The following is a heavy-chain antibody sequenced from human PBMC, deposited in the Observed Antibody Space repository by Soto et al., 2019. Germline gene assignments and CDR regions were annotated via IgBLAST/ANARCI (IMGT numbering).Heavy chain of an antibody. V-gene: IGHV4-4*02. CDR3: ARTRSGYCSTTNCYVSDG. CDR1: GGSISSTDW. D-gene: IGHD2-2*03. J-gene: IGHJ4*02. CDR2: IYHSGST. Sequence: QVQLQESGPGLVEPSGTLSLTCAVSGGSISSTDWWTWVRQPPGKGLEWLGEIYHSGSTNYNPSLKSRVTISLDKSKNPFSPKLSSLTAADTAVYYCARTRSGYCSTTNCYVSDGWGQGTLVTVSS.